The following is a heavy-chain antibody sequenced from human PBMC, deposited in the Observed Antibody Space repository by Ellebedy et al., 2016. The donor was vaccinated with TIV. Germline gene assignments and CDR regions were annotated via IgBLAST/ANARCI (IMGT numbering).Heavy chain of an antibody. J-gene: IGHJ4*02. D-gene: IGHD3-10*01. CDR3: ARDLSMRRITMVRGVIGY. Sequence: GESLKISCAASGFTFSSYGMHWVRQAPGKGLEWVAVIWYDGSNKYYADSVKGRFTISRDNSKNTLYLQMNSLRAEDTAVYYCARDLSMRRITMVRGVIGYWGQGTLVTVSS. CDR1: GFTFSSYG. V-gene: IGHV3-33*01. CDR2: IWYDGSNK.